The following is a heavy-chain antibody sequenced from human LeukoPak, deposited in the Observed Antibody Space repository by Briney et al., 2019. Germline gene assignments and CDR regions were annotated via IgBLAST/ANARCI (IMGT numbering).Heavy chain of an antibody. V-gene: IGHV6-1*01. CDR2: TYFTSKCYN. D-gene: IGHD2-15*01. J-gene: IGHJ5*02. CDR3: ARGAYCSGGRCQNWFDP. CDR1: GYSVPSNSAA. Sequence: SQTLPLTCAISGYSVPSNSAAWHWTRHSPSRGLEWLSRTYFTSKCYNEYAVSEKSRITISPDTSNNQLSLQLNSVTPEDTAVYYCARGAYCSGGRCQNWFDPWGQGALVSVSS.